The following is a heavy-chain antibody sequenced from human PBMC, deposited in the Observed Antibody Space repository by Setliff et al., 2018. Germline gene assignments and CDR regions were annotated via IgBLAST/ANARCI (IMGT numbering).Heavy chain of an antibody. V-gene: IGHV3-7*01. CDR1: GFTLSDLW. CDR3: ASIDWGENFFNTDV. CDR2: INQGGGAQ. D-gene: IGHD7-27*01. J-gene: IGHJ6*03. Sequence: GSLRLSCRASGFTLSDLWMAWVRHTPGKGLEWVANINQGGGAQFYVDSVQGRFTISRDNAKNSLYLQMNSLRVEDTAVYYCASIDWGENFFNTDVWGKGTTVTVSS.